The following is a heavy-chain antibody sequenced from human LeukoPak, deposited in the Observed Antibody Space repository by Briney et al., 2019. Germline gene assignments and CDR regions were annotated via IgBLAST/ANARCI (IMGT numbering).Heavy chain of an antibody. D-gene: IGHD3-22*01. J-gene: IGHJ4*02. CDR3: ARIPHYYDSGYIDY. CDR1: GFSLSTSGMC. CDR2: IDWDDDK. V-gene: IGHV2-70*11. Sequence: SGPALVKPTQTLTLTCTFSGFSLSTSGMCVSWICQPPGKALEWLARIDWDDDKYYSTSLKTRLTISKDTSKNQVVLTMTNMDPVDTATYYCARIPHYYDSGYIDYWGQGTLVTVSS.